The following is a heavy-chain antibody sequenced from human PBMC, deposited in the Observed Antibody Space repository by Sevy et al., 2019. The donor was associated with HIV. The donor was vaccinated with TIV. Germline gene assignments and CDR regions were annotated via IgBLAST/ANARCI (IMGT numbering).Heavy chain of an antibody. J-gene: IGHJ4*02. CDR1: GYTLTELS. V-gene: IGHV1-24*01. Sequence: ASVKVSCKVSGYTLTELSMHWVRQAPGKGLEWMGSFDHEDGETIYAQNFQGRVTMTEDRSTDTAYMELSSLRSEDTAVYYCATTKDYYDSSGYPFDYWDQGTLVTVSS. D-gene: IGHD3-22*01. CDR2: FDHEDGET. CDR3: ATTKDYYDSSGYPFDY.